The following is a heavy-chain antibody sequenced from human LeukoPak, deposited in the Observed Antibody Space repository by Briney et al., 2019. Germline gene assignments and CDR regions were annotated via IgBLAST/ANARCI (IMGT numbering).Heavy chain of an antibody. Sequence: ASVKVSCKASGYTFTGYYMHWVRQAPGQELEWMGWINPNSGGTNYAKKFQGRVTMTRDTSISTTYMELSRLRSADTAVYYCASRYCGSTSCYGLQDGMDDWGQGTTVTVSS. CDR3: ASRYCGSTSCYGLQDGMDD. J-gene: IGHJ6*02. CDR2: INPNSGGT. CDR1: GYTFTGYY. D-gene: IGHD2-2*01. V-gene: IGHV1-2*02.